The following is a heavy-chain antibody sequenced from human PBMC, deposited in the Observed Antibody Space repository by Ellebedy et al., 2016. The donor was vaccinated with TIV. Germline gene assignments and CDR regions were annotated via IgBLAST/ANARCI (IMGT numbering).Heavy chain of an antibody. D-gene: IGHD3-3*01. J-gene: IGHJ6*03. CDR1: GYTFTSYG. V-gene: IGHV1-18*01. Sequence: ASVKVSXXASGYTFTSYGISWVRQAPGQGLEWMGWISAYNGNTNYAQKLQGRVTMTTDTSTSTAYMELRSLRSDDTAVYYCAGPRSGRYYYYMDVWGKGTTVTVSS. CDR2: ISAYNGNT. CDR3: AGPRSGRYYYYMDV.